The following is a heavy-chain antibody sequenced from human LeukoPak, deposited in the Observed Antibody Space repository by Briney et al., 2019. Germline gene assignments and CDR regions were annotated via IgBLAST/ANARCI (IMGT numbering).Heavy chain of an antibody. Sequence: GGSLRHSRVASGFTFSDHYMDWVRQAPGKGLEWVARIRDKANSYRTEYAASVKGRFTISRDDSKNSLSLQMSSLMTEDTALYYCARSRPYSAFDYWGQGTLVTVSS. CDR2: IRDKANSYRT. D-gene: IGHD1-26*01. CDR3: ARSRPYSAFDY. J-gene: IGHJ4*02. CDR1: GFTFSDHY. V-gene: IGHV3-72*01.